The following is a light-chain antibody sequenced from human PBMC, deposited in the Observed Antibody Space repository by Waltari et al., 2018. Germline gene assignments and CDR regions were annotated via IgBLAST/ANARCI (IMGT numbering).Light chain of an antibody. V-gene: IGLV2-14*01. CDR3: SSYTSSSTGV. J-gene: IGLJ3*02. Sequence: QSALTQPASVSESPGQSITISCTGTSSDVGGYNYVSWYQQHIGKAPKLMIYDVSKRPSRVSNLVSGSKSGNKASLSISGLQDEDEADYYCSSYTSSSTGVFGGGTKLTVL. CDR1: SSDVGGYNY. CDR2: DVS.